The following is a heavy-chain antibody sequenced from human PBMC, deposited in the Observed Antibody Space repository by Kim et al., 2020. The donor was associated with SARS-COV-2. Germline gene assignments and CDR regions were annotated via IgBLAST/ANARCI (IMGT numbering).Heavy chain of an antibody. V-gene: IGHV1-69*13. CDR2: IIPIFGTA. CDR1: GGTFSSYA. J-gene: IGHJ5*02. Sequence: SVKVSCKASGGTFSSYAISWVRQAPGQGLEWMGGIIPIFGTANYAQKFQGRVTITADESTSTAYMELSSLRSEDTAVYYCARERYCSSTSCYPSIHPGSTPWGQGTLVTVSS. D-gene: IGHD2-2*01. CDR3: ARERYCSSTSCYPSIHPGSTP.